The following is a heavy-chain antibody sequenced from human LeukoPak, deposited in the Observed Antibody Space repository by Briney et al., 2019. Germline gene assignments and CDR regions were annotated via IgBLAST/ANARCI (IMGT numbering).Heavy chain of an antibody. CDR2: IIPIFGTA. D-gene: IGHD4-23*01. J-gene: IGHJ3*02. CDR3: ARAGGNARSDAFDI. CDR1: GYTFTSYG. Sequence: ASVKVSCKASGYTFTSYGISWVRQAPGQGLEWMGGIIPIFGTANYAQKFQGRVTITTDESTSTAYMELSSLRSEDTAVYYCARAGGNARSDAFDIWGQGTMVTVSS. V-gene: IGHV1-69*05.